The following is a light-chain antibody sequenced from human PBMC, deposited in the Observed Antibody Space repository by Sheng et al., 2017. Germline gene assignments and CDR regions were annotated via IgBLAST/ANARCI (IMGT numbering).Light chain of an antibody. CDR2: DAS. Sequence: EIMMTQSPATLSVSPGERATLSCRASQSVSDNLAWYQQKPVQAPRLLIYDASNRATGIPARFSGSGSGTDFTLTISSLEPEDFAVYYCQQRSNWPLTFGGGARVEIK. CDR1: QSVSDN. J-gene: IGKJ4*01. CDR3: QQRSNWPLT. V-gene: IGKV3-11*01.